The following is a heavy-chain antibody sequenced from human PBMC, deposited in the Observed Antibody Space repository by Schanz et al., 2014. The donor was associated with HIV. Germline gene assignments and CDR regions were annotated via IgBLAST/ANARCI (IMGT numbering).Heavy chain of an antibody. CDR2: IKQDESEK. CDR3: VLPSAKIVGGLGEHYFDH. Sequence: VHLVESGGGVVQPGKSLRLSCAASGFTFSTNDMHWVRQLPGKGLEWVANIKQDESEKYYADSVKGRFTISRDNAKNSLYLQMNSLRAEDTAVYYCVLPSAKIVGGLGEHYFDHWGQGTLVTVSS. J-gene: IGHJ4*02. CDR1: GFTFSTND. D-gene: IGHD1-26*01. V-gene: IGHV3-7*01.